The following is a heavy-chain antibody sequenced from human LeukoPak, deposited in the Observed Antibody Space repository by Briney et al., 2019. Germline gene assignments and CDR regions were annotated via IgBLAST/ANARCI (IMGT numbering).Heavy chain of an antibody. CDR2: IYHSGST. CDR1: GGSISSSNW. CDR3: ARDLDTALNAFDI. J-gene: IGHJ3*02. Sequence: PSETPSLTCAVSGGSISSSNWWSWVRQPPGKGLEWIGEIYHSGSTNYNPSLKSRVTISVDKSKNQFSLKLSSVTAADTAVYYCARDLDTALNAFDIWGQGTMVTVSS. V-gene: IGHV4-4*02. D-gene: IGHD5-18*01.